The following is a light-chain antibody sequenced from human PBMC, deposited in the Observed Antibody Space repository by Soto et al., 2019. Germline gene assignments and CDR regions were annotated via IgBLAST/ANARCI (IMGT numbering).Light chain of an antibody. Sequence: LTQPPSASGTPGQRVTISCSGSSSNIGSNIVNWYQQLPGSAPKLLIYSDNQRPSGVPDRFSGSKSGTSASLAISGLQSEDEADYYCATWDDSRGVFGGGTKVTVL. J-gene: IGLJ3*02. CDR3: ATWDDSRGV. CDR1: SSNIGSNI. V-gene: IGLV1-44*01. CDR2: SDN.